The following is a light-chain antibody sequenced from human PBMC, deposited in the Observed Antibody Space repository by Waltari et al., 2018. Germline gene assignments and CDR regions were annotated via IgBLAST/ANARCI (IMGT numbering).Light chain of an antibody. CDR2: WSS. Sequence: TLPCRASRSVGRTLAWYQQKPGQAPRLLNYWSSRRATGIPDRFSGSGSGTDFSLTISRLEPDDSAVYFCQHYVSLPATFGQGTKVEIK. CDR3: QHYVSLPAT. J-gene: IGKJ1*01. V-gene: IGKV3-20*01. CDR1: RSVGRT.